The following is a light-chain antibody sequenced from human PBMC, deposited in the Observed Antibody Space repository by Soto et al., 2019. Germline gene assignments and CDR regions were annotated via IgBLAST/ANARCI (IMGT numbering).Light chain of an antibody. CDR1: QSITSY. CDR2: AAS. V-gene: IGKV1-39*01. Sequence: DLPLTQSPSSLSASVGDRVTITCRASQSITSYLNWYQQKPGKAPKHLIYAASTLQTGVPSRFSGSGSGTDFTLTIGSLQPEDFTVYFCQQSYTTPRTFGQGTRV. J-gene: IGKJ1*01. CDR3: QQSYTTPRT.